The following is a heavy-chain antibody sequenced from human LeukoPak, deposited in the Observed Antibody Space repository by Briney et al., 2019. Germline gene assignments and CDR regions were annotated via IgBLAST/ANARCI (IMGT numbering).Heavy chain of an antibody. D-gene: IGHD1-26*01. CDR3: AREGSGSYYGADY. CDR2: IYYSGST. J-gene: IGHJ4*02. Sequence: TLSLTXTVSGGSFSSGSYYWSWIRQPPGKGLEWIGYIYYSGSTNYNPSLKSRVTISVDTSKNQFSLKLSSVTAADTAVYYCAREGSGSYYGADYWGQGTLVTVSS. V-gene: IGHV4-61*01. CDR1: GGSFSSGSYY.